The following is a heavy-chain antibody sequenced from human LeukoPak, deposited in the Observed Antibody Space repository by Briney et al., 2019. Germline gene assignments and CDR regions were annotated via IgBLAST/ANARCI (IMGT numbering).Heavy chain of an antibody. D-gene: IGHD5-12*01. CDR1: GVTFSSYW. J-gene: IGHJ4*02. V-gene: IGHV3-7*01. Sequence: GGSLRLSCAASGVTFSSYWMSWGRQGPGNGLEWVANIKQDGSEKYYVDSVKGRFTISRDNAQNSLYLKMNSLRAEDTAVYYCARDSGYDHEDSWGQGTLVTVSS. CDR3: ARDSGYDHEDS. CDR2: IKQDGSEK.